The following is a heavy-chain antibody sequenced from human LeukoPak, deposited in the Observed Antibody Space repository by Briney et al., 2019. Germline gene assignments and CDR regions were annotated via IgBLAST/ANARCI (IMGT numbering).Heavy chain of an antibody. J-gene: IGHJ5*02. CDR2: TYYRSKWYN. CDR1: GDSVSSDSAA. D-gene: IGHD6-13*01. CDR3: VRSSSWYLWFDP. V-gene: IGHV6-1*01. Sequence: SQTLSLTCAISGDSVSSDSAAWNWIRQSPSRGLEWLGRTYYRSKWYNDYAVSLKSRITINPDTSKNQFSLQLNSVTPEDTAVYYCVRSSSWYLWFDPWGQGTLVTVSS.